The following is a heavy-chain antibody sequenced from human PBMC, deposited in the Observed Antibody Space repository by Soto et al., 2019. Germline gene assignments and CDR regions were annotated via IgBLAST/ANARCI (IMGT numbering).Heavy chain of an antibody. CDR1: GYTFTSYA. CDR3: ARGISSSPLGY. CDR2: INAGNGST. D-gene: IGHD6-13*01. Sequence: ASVKVSCKASGYTFTSYAMHWVRQAPGQRLEWMGWINAGNGSTKYSQKFQGRVTITRDTSASTAYMELSSLRSEDTAVYYCARGISSSPLGYWGQGTLVTVSS. V-gene: IGHV1-3*01. J-gene: IGHJ4*02.